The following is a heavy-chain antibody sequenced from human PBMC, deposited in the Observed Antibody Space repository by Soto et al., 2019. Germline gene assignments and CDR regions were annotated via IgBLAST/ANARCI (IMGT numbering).Heavy chain of an antibody. D-gene: IGHD3-9*01. CDR2: INTGNGTA. J-gene: IGHJ5*02. CDR1: GYTFTSYS. Sequence: ASVKVSCKASGYTFTSYSIHWVRQAPGQRLEWMGWINTGNGTANYSQKFQGRVTITRDTSASTAYMELSSLRSEDTAVYYCARVPYDILTGPPDGLDPWGQGTLVTVSS. V-gene: IGHV1-3*04. CDR3: ARVPYDILTGPPDGLDP.